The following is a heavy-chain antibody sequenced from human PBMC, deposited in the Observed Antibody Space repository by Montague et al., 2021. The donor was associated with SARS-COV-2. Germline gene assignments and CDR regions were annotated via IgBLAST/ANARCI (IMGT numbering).Heavy chain of an antibody. V-gene: IGHV4-4*07. CDR3: ARDAYYFGPGRGTRCAFDP. CDR2: IYANGNF. Sequence: SETLSLTCSVSGDSITPYGDSIGGYFWSWIRQPAGKGLEWIGRIYANGNFDYNPSLNSRVSMSMYTSKQEFSMRLISVTAADTAVYYCARDAYYFGPGRGTRCAFDPWGQGILVTVSS. CDR1: GDSITPYGDSIGGYF. J-gene: IGHJ5*02. D-gene: IGHD2/OR15-2a*01.